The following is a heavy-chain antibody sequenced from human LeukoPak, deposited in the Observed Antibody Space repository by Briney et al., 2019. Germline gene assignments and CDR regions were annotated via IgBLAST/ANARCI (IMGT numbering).Heavy chain of an antibody. CDR3: ARRPWVGLYYDSSGYYSGAPKHYYYFDY. D-gene: IGHD3-22*01. CDR1: GGSFSGYY. Sequence: SETLSLTCAVYGGSFSGYYWSWIRQPPGKGLEWIGEINHSGSTNYNPSLKSRVTISVDTSKHQFSLKLSSVTAADTAVYYCARRPWVGLYYDSSGYYSGAPKHYYYFDYWGQGTLVTVSS. CDR2: INHSGST. V-gene: IGHV4-34*01. J-gene: IGHJ4*02.